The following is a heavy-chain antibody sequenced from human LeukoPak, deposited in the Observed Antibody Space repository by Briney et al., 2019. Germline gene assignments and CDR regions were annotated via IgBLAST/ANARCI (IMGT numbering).Heavy chain of an antibody. CDR2: INGDGSST. Sequence: GGSLRLSCAASGFTFSSYWMHWVRQAPGKGLVWASRINGDGSSTSYADSVKSRFTISRDNAKNMLYLQMNSLRAEDTAVFYCTRAANKVATMGIGPDYYYIDVWGKGTTVTVSS. J-gene: IGHJ6*03. CDR3: TRAANKVATMGIGPDYYYIDV. V-gene: IGHV3-74*01. D-gene: IGHD5-12*01. CDR1: GFTFSSYW.